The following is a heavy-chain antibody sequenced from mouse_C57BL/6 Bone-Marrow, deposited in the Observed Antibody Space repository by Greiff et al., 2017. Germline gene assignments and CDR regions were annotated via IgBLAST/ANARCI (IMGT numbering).Heavy chain of an antibody. D-gene: IGHD1-1*01. CDR3: ARVTTVVAPSYWYFDV. Sequence: VQLQQSGPELVKPGASVKIPCKASGYTFTDYNMDWVKQSHGKSLEWIGEINPNNGGTIYNQKFKGKATLTVDKSSSTAYMELRSLTSEDTAVYYCARVTTVVAPSYWYFDVWGTGTTVTVSS. V-gene: IGHV1-18*01. CDR2: INPNNGGT. J-gene: IGHJ1*03. CDR1: GYTFTDYN.